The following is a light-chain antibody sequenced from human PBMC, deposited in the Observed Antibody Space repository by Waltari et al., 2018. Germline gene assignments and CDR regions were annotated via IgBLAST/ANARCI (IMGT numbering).Light chain of an antibody. CDR3: SSHTTSNTLI. J-gene: IGLJ2*01. Sequence: QSALTQPASVSGSPGQSITISCTGSSSDIGRYNFVSWYQQHPGKAPKLILYDVFNRSSGVSNRFSGSKSGNTASLTISGLQPEDETDYYCSSHTTSNTLIFGGGTRVTVL. CDR1: SSDIGRYNF. CDR2: DVF. V-gene: IGLV2-14*03.